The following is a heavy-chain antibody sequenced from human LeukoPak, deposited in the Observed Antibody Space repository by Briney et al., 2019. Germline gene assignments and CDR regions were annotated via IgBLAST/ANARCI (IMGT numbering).Heavy chain of an antibody. CDR2: INPNSGGT. D-gene: IGHD3-22*01. CDR1: GYTFTYRY. CDR3: ARGPYYYDSSGYLHDDAFDI. V-gene: IGHV1-2*02. J-gene: IGHJ3*02. Sequence: ASVKVSCKASGYTFTYRYLHWVRQAPGQALEWMGWINPNSGGTNYAQKFQGRVTMTRDTSISTAYMELSRLRSDDTAVYYCARGPYYYDSSGYLHDDAFDIWGQGTMVTVSS.